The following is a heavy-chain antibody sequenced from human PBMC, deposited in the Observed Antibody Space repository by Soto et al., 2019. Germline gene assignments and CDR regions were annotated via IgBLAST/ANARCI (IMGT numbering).Heavy chain of an antibody. Sequence: SGGSLRLSCESSGFRFSTYSMHWVRPAPGKGLEWVSSIGRRSDIYYADSVKGRFTISRDNAKNSVSLQMNSLRDEDTAVYYCAREETAWPLAYGLDVWGQGTTVTVSS. J-gene: IGHJ6*02. CDR2: IGRRSDI. V-gene: IGHV3-21*01. D-gene: IGHD2-21*02. CDR3: AREETAWPLAYGLDV. CDR1: GFRFSTYS.